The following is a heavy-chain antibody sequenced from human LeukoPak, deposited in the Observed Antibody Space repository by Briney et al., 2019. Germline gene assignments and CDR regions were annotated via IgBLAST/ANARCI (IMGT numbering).Heavy chain of an antibody. Sequence: GESLQISCQGSGYSFTNNWIAWVRQLPGKGLEWMGIIYPGDSDTRYSPSFQGQVTISADKSISTAYLRWSSLKASDTAMYYCARRRDNSSWYSFDYWGQGTLVTVSS. V-gene: IGHV5-51*01. D-gene: IGHD6-13*01. CDR1: GYSFTNNW. CDR2: IYPGDSDT. J-gene: IGHJ4*02. CDR3: ARRRDNSSWYSFDY.